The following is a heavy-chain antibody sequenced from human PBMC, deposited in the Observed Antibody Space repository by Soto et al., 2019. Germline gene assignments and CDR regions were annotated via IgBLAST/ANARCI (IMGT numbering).Heavy chain of an antibody. CDR3: ARETPVETGSY. V-gene: IGHV1-18*01. D-gene: IGHD4-17*01. J-gene: IGHJ4*02. Sequence: QVQLVQSGAEVKKPGASVKVSCKASGYTFSSYGINWVRQAPGQGLEWMGWISAYNGNTNYAQKLQGRVTMTTDTSTRTDYMELRSLRSDDTAAYYCARETPVETGSYWGQGTLVTVSS. CDR2: ISAYNGNT. CDR1: GYTFSSYG.